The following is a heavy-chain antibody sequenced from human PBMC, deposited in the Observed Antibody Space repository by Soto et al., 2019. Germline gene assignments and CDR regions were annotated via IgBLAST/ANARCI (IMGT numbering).Heavy chain of an antibody. CDR3: AKDSRWLHYY. J-gene: IGHJ4*02. D-gene: IGHD5-12*01. V-gene: IGHV3-23*01. Sequence: EVQLLESGGGLVQPGGSLRLSCAASGFTFSSSGMSWVRQAPGKGLEWVSGITDSGGTTYYVDSVKGRFTISRDNSKNTLSLEMNSLRAEDTAVYYCAKDSRWLHYYWGQGTLVTVSS. CDR1: GFTFSSSG. CDR2: ITDSGGTT.